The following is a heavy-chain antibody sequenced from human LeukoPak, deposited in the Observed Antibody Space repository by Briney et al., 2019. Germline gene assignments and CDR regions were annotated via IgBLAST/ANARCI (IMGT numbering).Heavy chain of an antibody. CDR1: GGSISSGDYY. Sequence: SQTLSLTCTVSGGSISSGDYYWSWIRQPPGKGLEWIGYIYYSGSTNYNPSLKSRVTISVDTSKNQFSLKLSSVTAADTAVYYCARYGWWRDYYYMDVWGKGTTVTVSS. CDR2: IYYSGST. J-gene: IGHJ6*03. CDR3: ARYGWWRDYYYMDV. V-gene: IGHV4-30-4*08. D-gene: IGHD2-15*01.